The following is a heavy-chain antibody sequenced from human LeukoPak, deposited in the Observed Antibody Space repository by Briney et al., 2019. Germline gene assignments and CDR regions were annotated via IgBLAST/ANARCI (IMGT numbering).Heavy chain of an antibody. CDR1: GYSFTTYW. D-gene: IGHD6-19*01. CDR2: INPSDSDT. CDR3: ARRAGYSSGWYYFDY. V-gene: IGHV5-51*01. J-gene: IGHJ4*02. Sequence: GESLKISCKGSGYSFTTYWIDWVRQMPGKGLEWMGSINPSDSDTRYSPSFQGQVTVSAEKSISTAYLQWSSLKASDTAMYYCARRAGYSSGWYYFDYWGQGTLVTVSS.